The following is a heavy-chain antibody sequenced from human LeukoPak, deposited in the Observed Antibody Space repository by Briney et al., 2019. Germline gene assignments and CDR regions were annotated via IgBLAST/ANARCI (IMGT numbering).Heavy chain of an antibody. CDR2: ISYDGSNK. CDR1: GFTFSSYG. J-gene: IGHJ4*02. D-gene: IGHD3-3*01. CDR3: AKDGGSFFDY. Sequence: GGSLRLSCAASGFTFSSYGIHWVRQAPGKGLEWVAVISYDGSNKYYADSVKGRFTISRDNSKNTLYLQMNSLRAEDTAVYYCAKDGGSFFDYWGQGTLVTVSS. V-gene: IGHV3-30*18.